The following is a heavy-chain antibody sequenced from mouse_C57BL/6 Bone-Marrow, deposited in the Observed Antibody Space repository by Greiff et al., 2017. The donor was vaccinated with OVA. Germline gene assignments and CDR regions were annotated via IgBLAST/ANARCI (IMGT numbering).Heavy chain of an antibody. J-gene: IGHJ1*03. CDR2: IWSGGST. V-gene: IGHV2-2*01. Sequence: VKLQQSGPGLVQPSQSLSITCTVSGFSLTSYGVHWVRQSPGKGLEWLGVIWSGGSTDYNAAFISRLSISKDNSKSQVFFKMNSLQADDTAIYYCARTHYGNWYFDVWGTGTTVTVSS. D-gene: IGHD2-1*01. CDR1: GFSLTSYG. CDR3: ARTHYGNWYFDV.